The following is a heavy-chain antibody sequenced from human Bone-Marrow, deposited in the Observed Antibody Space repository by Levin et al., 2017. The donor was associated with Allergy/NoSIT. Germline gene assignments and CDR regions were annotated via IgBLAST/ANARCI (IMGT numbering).Heavy chain of an antibody. D-gene: IGHD2-2*01. V-gene: IGHV3-9*01. CDR1: GFTFDDYA. CDR3: AKVRKFTPSSGGGAFDI. CDR2: ISWNSGSI. J-gene: IGHJ3*02. Sequence: GGSLRLSCAASGFTFDDYAMHWVRQAPGKGLEWVSGISWNSGSIGYADSVKGRFTISRDNAKNSLYLQMNSLRAEDTALYYCAKVRKFTPSSGGGAFDIWGQGTMVTVSS.